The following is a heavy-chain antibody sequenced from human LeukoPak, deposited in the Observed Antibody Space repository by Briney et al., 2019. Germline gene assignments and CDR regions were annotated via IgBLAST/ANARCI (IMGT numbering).Heavy chain of an antibody. CDR3: ARESSGYYCFDY. Sequence: GGSLRLSCAASGFTFSSYGMHWVRQAPGKGLEWVAVIWYDGSNKYYADSVKGRFTISRDNSKNSLYLQMNSLRAEDTAVYYCARESSGYYCFDYWGQGTLVTVSS. CDR2: IWYDGSNK. V-gene: IGHV3-33*01. J-gene: IGHJ4*02. D-gene: IGHD3-22*01. CDR1: GFTFSSYG.